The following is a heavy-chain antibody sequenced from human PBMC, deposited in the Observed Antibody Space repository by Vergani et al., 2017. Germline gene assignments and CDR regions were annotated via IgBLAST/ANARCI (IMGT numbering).Heavy chain of an antibody. Sequence: QVQLQQWGAGLLKPSETLSLTCAVYGGSFSGYYWSWIRQPPGKGLEWIGEINLSGSTNYNPSLKSRVTISVDTSKNQFSLKLSSVTAADTAVYYCARGSITGMIPHSKRHTARFNYWGQGTLVTVSS. CDR3: ARGSITGMIPHSKRHTARFNY. J-gene: IGHJ4*02. V-gene: IGHV4-34*01. CDR2: INLSGST. CDR1: GGSFSGYY. D-gene: IGHD1-20*01.